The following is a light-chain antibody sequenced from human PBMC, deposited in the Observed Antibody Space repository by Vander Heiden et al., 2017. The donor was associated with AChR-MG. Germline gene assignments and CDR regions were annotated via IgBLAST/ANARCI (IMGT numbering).Light chain of an antibody. V-gene: IGLV1-40*01. CDR2: GKR. Sequence: SLLTRPPSLSAPPGQRVTISCTGRSSNIGAGYDVHWYQQLPGTAPKLLIYGKRNRHSGVPDRFSGSKSGTSASMAITGLQAEDEADYYCQSYDSSRSAWVFGGGTKLTVL. CDR3: QSYDSSRSAWV. CDR1: SSNIGAGYD. J-gene: IGLJ3*02.